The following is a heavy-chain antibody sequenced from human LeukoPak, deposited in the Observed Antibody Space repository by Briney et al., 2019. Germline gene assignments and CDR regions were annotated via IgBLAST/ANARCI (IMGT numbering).Heavy chain of an antibody. V-gene: IGHV3-7*01. CDR1: GFTFSYTW. Sequence: GGSLRLSCVASGFTFSYTWMTWVRQAPGKGLEWVASIREDGSQKSAVDSVRGRFSISRDNAKNSVYLQMDSLRAEDTAVYYCARGPTNGQAFDYWGQGTLVSVSS. D-gene: IGHD2-8*01. CDR2: IREDGSQK. J-gene: IGHJ4*02. CDR3: ARGPTNGQAFDY.